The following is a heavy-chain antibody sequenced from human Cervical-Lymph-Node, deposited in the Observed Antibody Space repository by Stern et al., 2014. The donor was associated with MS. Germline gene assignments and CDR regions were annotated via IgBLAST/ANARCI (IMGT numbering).Heavy chain of an antibody. CDR2: IYPGECEI. V-gene: IGHV5-51*03. J-gene: IGHJ4*02. Sequence: VQLVQSGAEVRKPVESLRISCEVSGYRFIHNWIGWVRQVPGKGLEWMGSIYPGECEIIYCTFLQGQVTILLNKSNSSTYLQWSSRKASDTAIYYCARRGHGYMGIDYWGQGTLVTVSS. D-gene: IGHD1-1*01. CDR1: GYRFIHNW. CDR3: ARRGHGYMGIDY.